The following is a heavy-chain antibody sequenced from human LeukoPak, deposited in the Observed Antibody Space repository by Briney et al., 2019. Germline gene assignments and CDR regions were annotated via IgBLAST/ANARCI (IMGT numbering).Heavy chain of an antibody. D-gene: IGHD3-22*01. CDR3: ARGNSYDSSGYPEYFQN. CDR2: IYSGGST. J-gene: IGHJ1*01. Sequence: PGGSLRLSCAASGFTVSSNYMSWVRQAPGKGLEWVSVIYSGGSTYYADSVKGRFTISRDNSKNTLYLQMNSLRAEDTAVYYCARGNSYDSSGYPEYFQNWGQGTLVTVSS. CDR1: GFTVSSNY. V-gene: IGHV3-66*01.